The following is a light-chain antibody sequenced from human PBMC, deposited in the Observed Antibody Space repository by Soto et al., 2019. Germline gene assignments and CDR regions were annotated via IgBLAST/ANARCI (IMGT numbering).Light chain of an antibody. J-gene: IGKJ2*01. CDR2: RTS. V-gene: IGKV1-5*03. CDR3: QQYDGPPYT. CDR1: QSINNW. Sequence: DIQMTQSPSTLSASVGDRVTITCRASQSINNWLAWYQQKPGKAPKVLIYRTSSLESGVPSRFSGGGSETEFTLTISSLQPEDFATYYCQQYDGPPYTFGQGTKLEIK.